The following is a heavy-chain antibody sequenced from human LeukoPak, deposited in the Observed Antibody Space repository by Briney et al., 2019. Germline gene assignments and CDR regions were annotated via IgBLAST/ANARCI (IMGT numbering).Heavy chain of an antibody. J-gene: IGHJ1*01. CDR2: ISSSGSTI. D-gene: IGHD3-10*01. CDR3: ARGGGVLLRFGEH. V-gene: IGHV3-48*03. CDR1: GFTFSSYE. Sequence: QPGGSLRLSCAASGFTFSSYEMNWVRQAPGKGLEWVSYISSSGSTIYYADPVKGRFTISRDNAKNSLYLQMNSLRAEDTAVYYCARGGGVLLRFGEHWGQGILVTVSS.